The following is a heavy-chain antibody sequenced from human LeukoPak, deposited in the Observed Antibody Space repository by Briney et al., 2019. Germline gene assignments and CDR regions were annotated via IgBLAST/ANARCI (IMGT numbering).Heavy chain of an antibody. J-gene: IGHJ3*02. CDR3: AQDLGVLLWFGESHDAFDI. V-gene: IGHV3-30*02. D-gene: IGHD3-10*01. CDR2: VRYDGSNK. CDR1: GFTFSSYG. Sequence: GGSLRLSCAASGFTFSSYGMHWVRQAPGKGLEWVAFVRYDGSNKYYADSVKGRFTISRDNSKNTLYLQMNSLRAEDTAVYYCAQDLGVLLWFGESHDAFDIWGQGTMVTVSS.